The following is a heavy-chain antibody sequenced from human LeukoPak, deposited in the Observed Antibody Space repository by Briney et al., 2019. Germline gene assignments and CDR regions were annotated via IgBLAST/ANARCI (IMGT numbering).Heavy chain of an antibody. V-gene: IGHV3-74*01. D-gene: IGHD1-7*01. Sequence: GGSLRLPCATSGFTVSSYWMRWVRQAPGKGLVWVSRISSDGSSTRYADTVKSRVTISRDNAKNTLFLQMNNLRAEDTAVYHCARDNNCNYPDYWGQGTLVTVSS. CDR1: GFTVSSYW. CDR3: ARDNNCNYPDY. J-gene: IGHJ4*02. CDR2: ISSDGSST.